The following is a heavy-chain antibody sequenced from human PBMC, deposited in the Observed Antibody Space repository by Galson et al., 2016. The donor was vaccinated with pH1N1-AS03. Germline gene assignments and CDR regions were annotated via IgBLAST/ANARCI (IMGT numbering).Heavy chain of an antibody. CDR2: IIPLLGIT. D-gene: IGHD3-10*01. CDR3: ASSPARSSDAPSDY. CDR1: GGIFSRHA. V-gene: IGHV1-69*04. Sequence: SVKVSCKASGGIFSRHAISWVRQAPGQGLEWMGRIIPLLGITNYAQKFQGRVTITADKSTSTAYMALSSLRSEETAVYYCASSPARSSDAPSDYWGQGTLITVSS. J-gene: IGHJ4*02.